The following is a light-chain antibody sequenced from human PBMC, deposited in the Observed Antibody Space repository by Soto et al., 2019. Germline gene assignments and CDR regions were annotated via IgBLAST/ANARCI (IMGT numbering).Light chain of an antibody. CDR2: KAS. V-gene: IGKV1-5*03. CDR3: QQYNSYSQT. CDR1: HSISIW. J-gene: IGKJ1*01. Sequence: DIQMTQSPSTLSASLGDRVTITCLASHSISIWLAWYHQKPGKAPKLLIYKASSLESGVPSRFSGSGSGTEFTLTISSLQPDDFATYYCQQYNSYSQTFGQGTKVDI.